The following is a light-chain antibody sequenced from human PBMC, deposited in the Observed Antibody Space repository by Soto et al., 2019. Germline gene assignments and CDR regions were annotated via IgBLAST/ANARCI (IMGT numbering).Light chain of an antibody. CDR3: ASWDGSLEAWV. V-gene: IGLV1-44*01. Sequence: QSALSQSPSTSGTPGQRVTISCSGGNSNIGTHPVNWFYHLPGTAPNLLIFTNDQRPAGVPDRFSGSKSGTSASLAISGLQSEDEGDYYCASWDGSLEAWVFGGGTQLTVL. CDR2: TND. J-gene: IGLJ3*02. CDR1: NSNIGTHP.